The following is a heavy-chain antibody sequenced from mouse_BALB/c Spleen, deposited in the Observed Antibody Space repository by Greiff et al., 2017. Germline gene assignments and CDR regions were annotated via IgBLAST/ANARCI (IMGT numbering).Heavy chain of an antibody. D-gene: IGHD1-1*01. V-gene: IGHV5-17*02. CDR1: GFTFSSFG. Sequence: DVMLVESGGGLVQPGGSRKLSCAASGFTFSSFGMHWVRQAPEKGLEWVAYISSGSSTIYYADTVKGRFTISRDNPKNTLFLQMTSLRSEDTAMYYCARGDYYGSSYDWFAYWGQGTLVTVSA. CDR2: ISSGSSTI. J-gene: IGHJ3*01. CDR3: ARGDYYGSSYDWFAY.